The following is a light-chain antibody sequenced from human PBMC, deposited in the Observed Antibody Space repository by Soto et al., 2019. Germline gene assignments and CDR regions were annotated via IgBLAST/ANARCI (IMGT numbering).Light chain of an antibody. V-gene: IGKV3-15*01. CDR2: DTS. CDR1: QFVSSM. J-gene: IGKJ1*01. Sequence: DIVVTQSPDTLSASPGERVTLSCRASQFVSSMLAWYYRRPGQVPRLLIYDTSPRAPGISAWFSGSVSGTEFILPISSLQSEDFAVYYCKEYIRWPPGMSGPGTTVDIK. CDR3: KEYIRWPPGM.